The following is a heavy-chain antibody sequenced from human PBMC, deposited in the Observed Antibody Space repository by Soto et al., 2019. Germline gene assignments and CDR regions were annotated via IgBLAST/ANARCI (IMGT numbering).Heavy chain of an antibody. J-gene: IGHJ4*02. D-gene: IGHD3-22*01. CDR3: ARDPPLYDSSGYNY. Sequence: GGSLRLSCAASGFTFSSYSMNWVRQAPGKGLEWVSSISSSSYIYYADSVKGRFTISRDNAKNSLYLQMNSLRAEDTAVYYCARDPPLYDSSGYNYWGQGTLVTVSS. CDR1: GFTFSSYS. V-gene: IGHV3-21*01. CDR2: ISSSSYI.